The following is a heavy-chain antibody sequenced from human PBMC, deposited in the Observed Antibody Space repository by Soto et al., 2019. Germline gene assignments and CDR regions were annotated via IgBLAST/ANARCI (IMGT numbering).Heavy chain of an antibody. CDR2: IYYSGST. Sequence: SETLSLTCTVSGGSISSGDYYWSWIRQPPGKGLEWIGYIYYSGSTYYNPSLKSRVTISVDTSKNQFSLKLSSVTAADTAVYYCARVHTLLWFGELPDYYYYGMDVWGQGTTVTVSS. J-gene: IGHJ6*02. V-gene: IGHV4-30-4*01. CDR1: GGSISSGDYY. D-gene: IGHD3-10*01. CDR3: ARVHTLLWFGELPDYYYYGMDV.